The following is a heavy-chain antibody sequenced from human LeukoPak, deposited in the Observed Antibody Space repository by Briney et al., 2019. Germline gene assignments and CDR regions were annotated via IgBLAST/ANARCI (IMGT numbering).Heavy chain of an antibody. D-gene: IGHD6-19*01. Sequence: SETLSLTCTVSGGSISSSSYYWGWIRQPPGKGLEWIGSIYYSGSTYYNPSLKSRVTISVDTSKNQFSLKLSSVTAADAAVYYCASCRSSGWADLFAFDIWGQGTMVTVSS. CDR3: ASCRSSGWADLFAFDI. CDR1: GGSISSSSYY. V-gene: IGHV4-39*01. J-gene: IGHJ3*02. CDR2: IYYSGST.